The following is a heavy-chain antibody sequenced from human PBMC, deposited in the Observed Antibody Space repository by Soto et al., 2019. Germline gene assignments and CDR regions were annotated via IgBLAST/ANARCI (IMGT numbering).Heavy chain of an antibody. V-gene: IGHV3-53*01. CDR1: GFTVSSNY. Sequence: GGSLRLSCAASGFTVSSNYMSWVRQAPGKWLEWVSVIYSGGSTYYADSVKGRFTISRDNSKNTLYLQMNSLRAEDTAVYYCAREGALYDSSGYYSYYGMDVWGQGXTVTVSS. D-gene: IGHD3-22*01. J-gene: IGHJ6*02. CDR2: IYSGGST. CDR3: AREGALYDSSGYYSYYGMDV.